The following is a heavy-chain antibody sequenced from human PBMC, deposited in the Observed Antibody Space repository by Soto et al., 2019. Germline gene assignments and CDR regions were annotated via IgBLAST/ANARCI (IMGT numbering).Heavy chain of an antibody. Sequence: EVQLVESGGGLVQPGGSLRLSCAASGFTFSTYDMHWVRQPAGKGLEWVAAISGSGGSTYYADSVKGRFTISRDNSKNTLYLQMNSLRAEDTAVYYCAKFRPRQLSGWFDPWGQGTLVTVSS. CDR1: GFTFSTYD. J-gene: IGHJ5*02. V-gene: IGHV3-23*04. CDR3: AKFRPRQLSGWFDP. CDR2: ISGSGGST. D-gene: IGHD6-25*01.